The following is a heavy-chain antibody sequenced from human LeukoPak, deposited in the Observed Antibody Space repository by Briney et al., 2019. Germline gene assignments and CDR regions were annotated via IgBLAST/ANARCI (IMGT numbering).Heavy chain of an antibody. V-gene: IGHV1-18*01. CDR2: ISPYNGNT. CDR1: GYTFTNYG. J-gene: IGHJ5*02. D-gene: IGHD6-19*01. CDR3: ARGGSSGPEGWFDP. Sequence: ASVKVSCKASGYTFTNYGITWVRQAPGQGLECMGWISPYNGNTKYAQKVQGRVTMTTDTSTSTAYMELRSLRSDDTAVYYCARGGSSGPEGWFDPWAQGTLVTVSS.